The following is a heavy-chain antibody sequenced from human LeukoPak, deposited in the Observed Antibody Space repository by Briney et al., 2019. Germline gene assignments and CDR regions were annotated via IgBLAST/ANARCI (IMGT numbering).Heavy chain of an antibody. V-gene: IGHV3-23*01. D-gene: IGHD3-3*01. CDR1: GFTFSSYA. CDR2: ISGSGGST. Sequence: GGSLRLSCAASGFTFSSYAMSWVRQAPGKGLEWVSAISGSGGSTYYADSVKGRFTISRDNSKNTLYLQMNSLRAEDTAVYYCAKDGGITIFGVVTNYSYYGMDVWGQGTTVTVSS. J-gene: IGHJ6*02. CDR3: AKDGGITIFGVVTNYSYYGMDV.